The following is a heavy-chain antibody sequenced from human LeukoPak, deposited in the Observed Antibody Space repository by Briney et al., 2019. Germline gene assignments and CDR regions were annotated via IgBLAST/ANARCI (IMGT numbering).Heavy chain of an antibody. D-gene: IGHD3-10*01. CDR2: IYYSGST. Sequence: PSETLSLTCTVSGGSISSYYWSWIPQPPGKGLEWIGYIYYSGSTNYNPSLKSRVTISVDTSKNQFSLKLSSVTAADTTVYYCAGAGFMVRGVIGTGYYGMDVWGKGTTVTVSS. J-gene: IGHJ6*04. V-gene: IGHV4-59*01. CDR3: AGAGFMVRGVIGTGYYGMDV. CDR1: GGSISSYY.